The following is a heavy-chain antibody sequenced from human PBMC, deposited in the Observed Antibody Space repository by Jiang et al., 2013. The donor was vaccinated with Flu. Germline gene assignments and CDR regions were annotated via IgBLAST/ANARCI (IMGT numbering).Heavy chain of an antibody. CDR3: ARDVEPGIAAALDY. V-gene: IGHV3-30*01. D-gene: IGHD6-13*01. Sequence: SYDGSNKYYADSVKGRFTISRDNSKNTLYLQMNSLRAEDTAVFYCARDVEPGIAAALDYWGQGTLVTVSS. J-gene: IGHJ4*02. CDR2: SYDGSNK.